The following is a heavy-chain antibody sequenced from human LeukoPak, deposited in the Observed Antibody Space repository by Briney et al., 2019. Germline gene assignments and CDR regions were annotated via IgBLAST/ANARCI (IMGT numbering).Heavy chain of an antibody. CDR2: INPNNGDT. D-gene: IGHD2-15*01. J-gene: IGHJ4*02. Sequence: ASVKVSCKASGYTFTGYYMHWVRQAPGQGLEWMGWINPNNGDTNYAQKFQGRVTMTRDTSISTAYMDLNRLRSDDTAVYYCARDGGEKSFDYWGQGALVTVSS. V-gene: IGHV1-2*02. CDR1: GYTFTGYY. CDR3: ARDGGEKSFDY.